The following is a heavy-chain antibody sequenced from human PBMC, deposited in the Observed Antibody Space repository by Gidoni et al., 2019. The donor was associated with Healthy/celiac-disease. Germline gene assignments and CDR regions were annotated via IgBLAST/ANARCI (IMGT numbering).Heavy chain of an antibody. CDR2: IDPSDSYT. J-gene: IGHJ5*02. CDR1: GYSFTSYW. V-gene: IGHV5-10-1*03. CDR3: ARLVVPAADKENWFDP. D-gene: IGHD2-2*01. Sequence: VQLVQSGAEVKKPGASLRISCKGSGYSFTSYWISWVRQMPGKGLEWMGRIDPSDSYTNYSPSFQGHVTISADKSSSNAYLQWSSLKASDTAMYYWARLVVPAADKENWFDPWGQGTLVTVSS.